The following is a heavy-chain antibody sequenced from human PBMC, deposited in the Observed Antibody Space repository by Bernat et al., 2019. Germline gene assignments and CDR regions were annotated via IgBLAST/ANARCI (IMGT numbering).Heavy chain of an antibody. V-gene: IGHV3-23*01. Sequence: EVQLLESGGGLVQPGGSLRLSCAASGFTFSSYAMSWVRQAPGKGLEWVSAISGSGGSTYYADSVKGRFTISRDNSKNTLYLQTNSLRAEDTAVYYCGGSGSYTPIDYWGQGTLVTVSS. CDR1: GFTFSSYA. J-gene: IGHJ4*02. CDR3: GGSGSYTPIDY. D-gene: IGHD3-10*01. CDR2: ISGSGGST.